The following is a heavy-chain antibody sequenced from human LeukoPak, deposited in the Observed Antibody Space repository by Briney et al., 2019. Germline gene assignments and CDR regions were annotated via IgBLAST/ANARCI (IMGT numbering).Heavy chain of an antibody. V-gene: IGHV5-51*01. CDR3: ARHIWAGCNPDY. CDR1: GYTFTTYW. CDR2: IYPADSDA. Sequence: GESLKISCKSSGYTFTTYWIGWVRQMPGKGLEWMGIIYPADSDARYSPSFQGQVTISADKSISTAYLHWSSLKASDTAMYYCARHIWAGCNPDYWGQGTLVTVSS. D-gene: IGHD3/OR15-3a*01. J-gene: IGHJ4*02.